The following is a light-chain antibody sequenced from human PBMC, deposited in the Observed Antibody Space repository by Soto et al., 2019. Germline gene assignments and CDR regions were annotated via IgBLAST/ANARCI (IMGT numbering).Light chain of an antibody. J-gene: IGKJ1*01. V-gene: IGKV1-39*01. CDR2: AAS. Sequence: DIQMTQSPSSLSASVGDRVTINCRASQSIHSYLNWYQQKEGKAPKLLIYAASSLQSGVPSRFSGSVFGADFTLTISSLQPEDFATYYCQQSFSTPRTFGQGTKVEIK. CDR3: QQSFSTPRT. CDR1: QSIHSY.